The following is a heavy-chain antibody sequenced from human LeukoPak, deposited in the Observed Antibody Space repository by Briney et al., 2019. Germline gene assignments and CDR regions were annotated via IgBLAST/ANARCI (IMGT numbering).Heavy chain of an antibody. CDR2: FDPEDGAR. J-gene: IGHJ6*03. CDR1: GDTVTGFS. V-gene: IGHV1-24*01. Sequence: ASVTVSCKVSGDTVTGFSIHWVRQAPGHGLEWMGGFDPEDGARIFAQRFQGRVTMTEDTSTDTAYMDLSSLRSEDTAVYYCARQHLTSYYDFWSGYYGSGYYYYYMDVWGKGTTVTVSS. D-gene: IGHD3-3*01. CDR3: ARQHLTSYYDFWSGYYGSGYYYYYMDV.